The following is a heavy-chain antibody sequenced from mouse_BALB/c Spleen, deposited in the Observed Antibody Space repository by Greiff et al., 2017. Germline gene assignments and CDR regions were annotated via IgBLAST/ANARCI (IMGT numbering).Heavy chain of an antibody. Sequence: VQLQQSAAELARPGASVKMSCKASGYTFTSYTMHWVKQRPGQGLEWIGYINPSSGYTEYNQKFKDKTTLTADKSSSTAYMQLSSLTSEDSEVYYCSRRAFYDVYYYFDYWGQGTTLTVSS. V-gene: IGHV1-4*02. CDR2: INPSSGYT. CDR1: GYTFTSYT. J-gene: IGHJ2*01. D-gene: IGHD2-3*01. CDR3: SRRAFYDVYYYFDY.